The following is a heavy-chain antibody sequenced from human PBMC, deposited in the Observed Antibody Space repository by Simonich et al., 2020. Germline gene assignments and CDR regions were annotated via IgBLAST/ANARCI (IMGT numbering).Heavy chain of an antibody. V-gene: IGHV3-23*01. CDR2: NRGRGWST. Sequence: EVQLLESGGGLVQPGASLRLSCAASGFTFSSYAMSWVRQAPGKGVGWVTANRGRGWSTYYADSVKGRFTISRDNSKNTLYLQMNSLRAEDTAVYYCATYYFDYWGQGTLVTVSS. CDR3: ATYYFDY. J-gene: IGHJ4*02. CDR1: GFTFSSYA.